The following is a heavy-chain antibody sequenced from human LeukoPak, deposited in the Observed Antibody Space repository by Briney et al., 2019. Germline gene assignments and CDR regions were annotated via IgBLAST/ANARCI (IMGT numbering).Heavy chain of an antibody. J-gene: IGHJ4*02. Sequence: GASVNVSCMASGYTFTVYYMHWVRQAPGQGGEWMGGINPNSGGTNYAQKFQGRVTMTRDTSISTAYMELSRLRSDDTAVYYCARGSGYDLTDYWGQGTLVTVSS. V-gene: IGHV1-2*02. CDR2: INPNSGGT. CDR1: GYTFTVYY. CDR3: ARGSGYDLTDY. D-gene: IGHD5-12*01.